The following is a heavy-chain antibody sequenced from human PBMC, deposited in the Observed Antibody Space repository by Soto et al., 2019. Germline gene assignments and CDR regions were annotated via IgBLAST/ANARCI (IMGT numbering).Heavy chain of an antibody. D-gene: IGHD3-22*01. J-gene: IGHJ4*02. V-gene: IGHV4-31*03. Sequence: QVQLQESGPGLAKPSETLSLNCNVSGAFISRGGYYWSWIRQLPGKGLEWIGYVYYDGRTYYNPSLQSRLTMSVDTSENQFSLKLSSLTAADTAVYFCARGNHVFDSSGRDFDYWGQGMLVTVSS. CDR3: ARGNHVFDSSGRDFDY. CDR2: VYYDGRT. CDR1: GAFISRGGYY.